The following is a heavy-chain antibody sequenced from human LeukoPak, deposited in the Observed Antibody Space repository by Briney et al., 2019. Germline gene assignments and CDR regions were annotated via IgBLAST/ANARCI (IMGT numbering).Heavy chain of an antibody. CDR1: GGSFSGYY. D-gene: IGHD2-2*01. V-gene: IGHV4-34*01. Sequence: SETLSLTCAVYGGSFSGYYWSWIRQPPGRGLEWIGEINHSGSNNYNPSLKSRVTISVDTSKNQFSLKLSSVTAADTAVYYCARGVEGYCSSTSCYPYYYYYYYMDVWGKGTTVTVSS. J-gene: IGHJ6*03. CDR2: INHSGSN. CDR3: ARGVEGYCSSTSCYPYYYYYYYMDV.